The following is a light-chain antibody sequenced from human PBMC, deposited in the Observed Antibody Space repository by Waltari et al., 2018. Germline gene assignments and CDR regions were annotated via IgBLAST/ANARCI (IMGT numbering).Light chain of an antibody. CDR1: TTDVCAYNF. CDR3: CSHSSSSTLVL. Sequence: QSALTPPASVSGSPGQSITLSCPGTTTDVCAYNFVSRYQQHPGEVPKLLIYEVNNRPSGVSDRFSGSRSGNTASLTISGLLAEDEADYYCCSHSSSSTLVLFGGGTKVTVL. CDR2: EVN. J-gene: IGLJ3*02. V-gene: IGLV2-14*01.